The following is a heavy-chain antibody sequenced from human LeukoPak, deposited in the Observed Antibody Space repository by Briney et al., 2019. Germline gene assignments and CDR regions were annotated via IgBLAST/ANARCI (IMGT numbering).Heavy chain of an antibody. V-gene: IGHV4-39*07. CDR2: IYYSGST. J-gene: IGHJ4*02. CDR3: AERARDY. CDR1: GGSISSSSYY. Sequence: SGPTLVKPSETLSLTCTDSGGSISSSSYYWGWIRQPPGKGLEWIGSIYYSGSTYYNPSLKSRVTISVDTSKNQFSLKLSSVTAADTAVYYCAERARDYWGQGTLVTVSS.